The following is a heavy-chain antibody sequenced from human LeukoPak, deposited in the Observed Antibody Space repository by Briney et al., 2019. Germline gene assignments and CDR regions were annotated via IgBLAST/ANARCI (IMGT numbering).Heavy chain of an antibody. D-gene: IGHD3-10*01. V-gene: IGHV4-39*01. CDR3: ARRRRGFDY. J-gene: IGHJ4*02. CDR2: IYYSGST. Sequence: SETLSLTCTVSGGSISSSSYYWGWIRQPPGEGLEWIGSIYYSGSTYYNPSLKSRVTISVDTSKNQFSLKLSSVTAADTAVYYCARRRRGFDYWGQGTLVTVSS. CDR1: GGSISSSSYY.